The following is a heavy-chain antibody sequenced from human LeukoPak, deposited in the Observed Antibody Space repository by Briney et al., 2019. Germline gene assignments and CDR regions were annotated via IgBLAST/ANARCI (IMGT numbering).Heavy chain of an antibody. CDR1: GYTFTSYY. CDR2: INPSGGST. J-gene: IGHJ4*02. D-gene: IGHD6-19*01. V-gene: IGHV1-46*01. Sequence: GASVKVSCKASGYTFTSYYMHWVRQAPGQGLEWMGIINPSGGSTSYAQKFQGRVTMTRDTSTSTAYMELSSLRSEDTAVYYCAGRIPDSSGWGGFDYWGQGTLVTVSS. CDR3: AGRIPDSSGWGGFDY.